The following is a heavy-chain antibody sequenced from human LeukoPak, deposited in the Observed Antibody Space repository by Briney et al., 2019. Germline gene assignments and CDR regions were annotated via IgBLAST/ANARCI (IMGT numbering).Heavy chain of an antibody. D-gene: IGHD3-22*01. Sequence: PSETLSLTCTVSGGSISSGDYYWSWIRQPPGKGLEWIAYMYYSGSTYYNPSLKSRVTMSADTSKNQLSLRLSSVTAADTAVYYCAGPYYYDSRIDPWGQGILVTVSS. CDR3: AGPYYYDSRIDP. V-gene: IGHV4-30-4*01. CDR2: MYYSGST. CDR1: GGSISSGDYY. J-gene: IGHJ5*02.